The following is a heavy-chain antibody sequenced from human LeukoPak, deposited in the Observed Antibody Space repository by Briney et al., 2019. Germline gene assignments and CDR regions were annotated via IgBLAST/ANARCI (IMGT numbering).Heavy chain of an antibody. J-gene: IGHJ6*02. Sequence: GGSLRLSCAASGFNFGRFAMSWVRQAPGRGLEWLSGMSDNGVNTYYIDSVRGRFTIPRDNFKNTLYLQMNSLRAEDTALYYCAKGIAVADIYFYGMDVWGQGTTVTVSS. CDR3: AKGIAVADIYFYGMDV. D-gene: IGHD6-19*01. V-gene: IGHV3-23*01. CDR2: MSDNGVNT. CDR1: GFNFGRFA.